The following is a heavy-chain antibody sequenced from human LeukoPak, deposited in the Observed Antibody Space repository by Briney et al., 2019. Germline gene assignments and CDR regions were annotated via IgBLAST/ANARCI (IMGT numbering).Heavy chain of an antibody. D-gene: IGHD1-26*01. CDR2: IKQDGSEI. CDR1: GFSFSNYW. Sequence: PGGSLRLSCEASGFSFSNYWMSWVRQAPGKGLEWVANIKQDGSEIYYVDSVRGRFTISRDNAKNSLYLQMDSLRAEDTAVYYCARESGSYGEYYFDYWGQGTLVTVSS. CDR3: ARESGSYGEYYFDY. V-gene: IGHV3-7*01. J-gene: IGHJ4*02.